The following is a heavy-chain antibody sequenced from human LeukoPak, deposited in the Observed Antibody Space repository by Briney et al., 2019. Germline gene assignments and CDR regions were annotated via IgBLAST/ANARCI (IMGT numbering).Heavy chain of an antibody. CDR1: GFTFSSYS. D-gene: IGHD2-21*02. Sequence: GGSLRLSCAASGFTFSSYSMNWVRQAPGKGLEWVSSISSSSSSYIYYADSVKGRFTISRDNAKNSLYLQMNSLRAEDTAVYYCARVMTESPVYYYGMDVWGQGTTVTVSS. CDR2: ISSSSSSYI. V-gene: IGHV3-21*01. CDR3: ARVMTESPVYYYGMDV. J-gene: IGHJ6*02.